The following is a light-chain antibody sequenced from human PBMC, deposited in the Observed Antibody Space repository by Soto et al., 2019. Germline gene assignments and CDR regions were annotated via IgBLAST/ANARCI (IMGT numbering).Light chain of an antibody. V-gene: IGLV2-23*01. CDR1: SSDVGSYNL. J-gene: IGLJ3*02. CDR2: EGS. CDR3: CSYAGSSTWV. Sequence: QSVLTQPASVSGSPGQSITISCTGTSSDVGSYNLVSWYQQHPGKAPEIMIYEGSKRPSGVSNRFSGSKSGNTASLTFSGLQAEDEADYYCCSYAGSSTWVFGGGTKVTVL.